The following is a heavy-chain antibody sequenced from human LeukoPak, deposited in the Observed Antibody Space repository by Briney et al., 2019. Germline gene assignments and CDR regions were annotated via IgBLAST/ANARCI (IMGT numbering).Heavy chain of an antibody. D-gene: IGHD6-6*01. V-gene: IGHV3-11*01. Sequence: GGSLRLSCAASGFTFSDYYMSWIRQAPGKGLEWVSYISSSGTTIHYADSVKGRFTISRDNAKNSLYLQMNSLRADDTAVYYWARYSSSSALFYWGQGTLVTVSS. CDR2: ISSSGTTI. CDR3: ARYSSSSALFY. J-gene: IGHJ4*02. CDR1: GFTFSDYY.